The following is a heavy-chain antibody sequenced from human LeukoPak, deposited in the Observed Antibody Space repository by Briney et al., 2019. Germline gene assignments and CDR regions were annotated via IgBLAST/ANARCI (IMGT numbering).Heavy chain of an antibody. CDR3: ASNDYTQNLHRVDY. CDR1: GFTFSSYS. D-gene: IGHD4-11*01. J-gene: IGHJ4*02. V-gene: IGHV3-21*01. Sequence: GGSLSLSCAASGFTFSSYSMNWVRQAPGKGLEWVSSISSDNTYIYYSDSVKGRFTISRDNSKSSLYLQMNSLRVEDTAVYYCASNDYTQNLHRVDYWGQGTLVTVSS. CDR2: ISSDNTYI.